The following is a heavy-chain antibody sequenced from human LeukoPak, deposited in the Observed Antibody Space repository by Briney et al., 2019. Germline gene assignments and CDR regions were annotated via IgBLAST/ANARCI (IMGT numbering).Heavy chain of an antibody. CDR1: GFTFSAYA. V-gene: IGHV3-23*05. J-gene: IGHJ6*02. Sequence: TGGSLRLSCEASGFTFSAYAMTWVRQAPGKGLEWVSSIGSDNKPHYSESVKGRFAISRDNSKNTLYLQMNSLRAEDTARYYCAKYLSAKGPPYGLDVWGQGTTVTVSS. CDR2: IGSDNKP. CDR3: AKYLSAKGPPYGLDV.